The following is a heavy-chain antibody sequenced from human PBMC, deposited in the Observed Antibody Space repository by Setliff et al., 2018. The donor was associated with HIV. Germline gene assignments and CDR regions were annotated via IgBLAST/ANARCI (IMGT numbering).Heavy chain of an antibody. J-gene: IGHJ4*02. CDR1: GFTFGDYA. V-gene: IGHV3-49*04. Sequence: GGSLRLSCTTSGFTFGDYAMSWVRQAPGKGLEWVAFIRSKTYGGTTEYAASVKGRFTISRDDSKSIAYLQMNSLKTEDTAVYYCTSSYINYAYWGQGTLVTVSS. CDR3: TSSYINYAY. CDR2: IRSKTYGGTT. D-gene: IGHD4-4*01.